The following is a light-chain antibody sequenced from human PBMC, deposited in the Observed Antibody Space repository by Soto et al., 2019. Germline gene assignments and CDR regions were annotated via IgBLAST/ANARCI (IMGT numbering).Light chain of an antibody. CDR1: SSNIGAGHV. V-gene: IGLV1-40*01. CDR2: GSS. Sequence: QAVVTQPPSVSGAPGQRVTISCTGSSSNIGAGHVVHWYQQFPGRAPNLLIYGSSNRPSGVPDRFSGSKSGTSASLAITGLQAEDEADYSCPSYDNSLSASVFGGGTKLTVL. J-gene: IGLJ2*01. CDR3: PSYDNSLSASV.